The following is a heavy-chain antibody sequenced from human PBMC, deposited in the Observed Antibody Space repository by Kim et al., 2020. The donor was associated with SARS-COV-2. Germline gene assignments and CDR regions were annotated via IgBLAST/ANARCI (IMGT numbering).Heavy chain of an antibody. V-gene: IGHV3-23*01. CDR3: AKPGYSGDQYRNFDF. Sequence: GGSLRLSCAASGFSFSAYDMNWVRQAPGRGLEWVSGISDTGDRIDYSDSVKGRFTISRDNSKNTLYLQMSSLRVEDTAKYFCAKPGYSGDQYRNFDFWGQGTLAT. CDR1: GFSFSAYD. CDR2: ISDTGDRI. J-gene: IGHJ4*02. D-gene: IGHD1-26*01.